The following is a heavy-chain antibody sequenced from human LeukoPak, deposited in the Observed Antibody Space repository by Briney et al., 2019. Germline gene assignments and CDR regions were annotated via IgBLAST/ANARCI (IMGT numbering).Heavy chain of an antibody. J-gene: IGHJ4*02. CDR3: ARESFAARWD. CDR2: IKQDGSEK. D-gene: IGHD6-6*01. CDR1: GFTFSRYW. V-gene: IGHV3-7*01. Sequence: GGSLRLSCAASGFTFSRYWMSWVRQAPGKGLEGVANIKQDGSEKDYVDSVKGRFTISRDNAKHSLYLQMNSLTAEDTAMYYCARESFAARWDWGQGTLVTVSS.